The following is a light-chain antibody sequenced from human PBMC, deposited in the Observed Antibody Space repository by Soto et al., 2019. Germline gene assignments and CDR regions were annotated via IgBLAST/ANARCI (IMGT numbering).Light chain of an antibody. V-gene: IGLV2-11*01. Sequence: QSALTQPRSVSGSPGQSVAISCAGTSSDVGAYNYVSWYQQHPGKAPKLMIYDVNKRPSGVPDRFSASKSGNTASLTISGLQAEDEADYYCCSYAGSTRVFGGGTKVTVL. CDR1: SSDVGAYNY. CDR3: CSYAGSTRV. CDR2: DVN. J-gene: IGLJ2*01.